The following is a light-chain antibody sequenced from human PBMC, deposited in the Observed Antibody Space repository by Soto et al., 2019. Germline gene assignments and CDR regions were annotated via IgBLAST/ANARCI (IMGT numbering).Light chain of an antibody. V-gene: IGKV4-1*01. CDR2: WAS. Sequence: DIVMTQSLDSLAVSLGDRATINCKSSQTVLHSSTNKNLLACSEQKPGQPPTLLISWASTRESELRDRLSGSGSGTDFTLTISRLQPEDVAVYFCQQYYRTAYAFGKGTKVDIK. CDR3: QQYYRTAYA. J-gene: IGKJ2*01. CDR1: QTVLHSSTNKNL.